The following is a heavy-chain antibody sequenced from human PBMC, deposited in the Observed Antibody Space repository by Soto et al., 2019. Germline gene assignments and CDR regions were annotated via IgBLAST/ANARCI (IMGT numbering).Heavy chain of an antibody. J-gene: IGHJ5*02. D-gene: IGHD3-10*01. V-gene: IGHV3-23*01. CDR2: ISGSGGST. CDR1: GFTFSSYA. CDR3: AQLWFGGDNNWFDP. Sequence: EVQLLESGGGLVQPGGSLRLSCAASGFTFSSYAMSWVRQAPGKGLEWVSAISGSGGSTYYADSVKGRFTISRDNSKNPLYLQMNSLRAEDTAVYYCAQLWFGGDNNWFDPWGQGTLVTVSS.